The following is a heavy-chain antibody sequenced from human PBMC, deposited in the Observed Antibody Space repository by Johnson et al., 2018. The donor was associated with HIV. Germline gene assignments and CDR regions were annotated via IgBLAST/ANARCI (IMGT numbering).Heavy chain of an antibody. CDR1: GFTFSDHY. Sequence: QVQLVESGGGLVQPGGSLRLSCVGSGFTFSDHYMSWVRQAPGKGLEWVSFISSSGSTIYYSDSVKGRFTISRDNSKNTLYLQMNSLRAEDTAVYYCAKDEGYDSSGYDAFDIWGQGTMVTVSS. J-gene: IGHJ3*02. CDR2: ISSSGSTI. CDR3: AKDEGYDSSGYDAFDI. D-gene: IGHD3-22*01. V-gene: IGHV3-11*01.